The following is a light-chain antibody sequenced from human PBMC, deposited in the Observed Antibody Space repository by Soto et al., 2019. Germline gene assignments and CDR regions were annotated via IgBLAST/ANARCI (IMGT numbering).Light chain of an antibody. Sequence: DIQMTQSPSSLSAFVGDRVTITGGASQGISSYLAWYQQKPGKAPKLLIYAASTLQSGVPSRFSGSGSGTEFTLTISSLQPDDFATYYCQQRTNWRITFGQGTRLEIK. CDR3: QQRTNWRIT. CDR2: AAS. J-gene: IGKJ5*01. CDR1: QGISSY. V-gene: IGKV1-9*01.